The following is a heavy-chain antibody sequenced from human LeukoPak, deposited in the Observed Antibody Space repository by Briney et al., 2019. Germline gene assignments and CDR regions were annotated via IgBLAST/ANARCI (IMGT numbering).Heavy chain of an antibody. CDR2: ISAYNGNT. V-gene: IGHV1-18*01. CDR3: ARVPSSGGLYYDFWSGYSPYFDY. CDR1: GYTFTSYG. Sequence: ASVKVSCKASGYTFTSYGISWVRQAPGQGLEWMGWISAYNGNTNYAQELQGRVTMTTDTSTSTAYMELRSLRSDDTAVYYCARVPSSGGLYYDFWSGYSPYFDYWGQGTLVTVSS. D-gene: IGHD3-3*01. J-gene: IGHJ4*02.